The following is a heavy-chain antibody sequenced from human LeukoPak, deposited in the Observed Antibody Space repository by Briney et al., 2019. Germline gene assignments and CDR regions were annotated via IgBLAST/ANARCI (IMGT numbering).Heavy chain of an antibody. D-gene: IGHD2-2*01. CDR1: GYTFTGYY. CDR2: INPNSGGT. V-gene: IGHV1-2*02. CDR3: ARDRPLIVVVSAMDV. J-gene: IGHJ6*03. Sequence: ASVKASCKASGYTFTGYYMHWVRQAPGQGLEWMGWINPNSGGTNYAQKFQGRVTMTRDTSISTAYMELSRLRSDDTAVYYCARDRPLIVVVSAMDVWGKGTTVTVSS.